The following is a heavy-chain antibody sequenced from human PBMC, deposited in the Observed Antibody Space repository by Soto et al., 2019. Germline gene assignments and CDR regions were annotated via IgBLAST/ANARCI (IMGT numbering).Heavy chain of an antibody. V-gene: IGHV3-30*09. CDR3: AKARHSTSWYGLEADF. Sequence: QVQLVESGGGVVQPGRSLRLSCAASGFIFSDYAMHWVRQAPGKGLEWVAVISYGGDNKYYADSVRGRFATSRDNLKNTLDLQTNSLNPEDTAVYHCAKARHSTSWYGLEADFWGQGTLVTVSS. J-gene: IGHJ4*02. CDR2: ISYGGDNK. D-gene: IGHD6-13*01. CDR1: GFIFSDYA.